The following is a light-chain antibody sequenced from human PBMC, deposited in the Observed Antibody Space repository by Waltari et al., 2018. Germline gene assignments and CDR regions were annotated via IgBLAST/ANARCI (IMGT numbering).Light chain of an antibody. CDR2: CAS. J-gene: IGKJ4*01. Sequence: EVLMTQSPATLSVSPGERVTLSFRASQNIHANLAWYQQKPGQSPRLLIYCASTRATDIPARIRGSGSGTEFTLTMNSLQSEDLGIYYCQQDNKWPPLTFGGGTKVEIK. CDR1: QNIHAN. V-gene: IGKV3-15*01. CDR3: QQDNKWPPLT.